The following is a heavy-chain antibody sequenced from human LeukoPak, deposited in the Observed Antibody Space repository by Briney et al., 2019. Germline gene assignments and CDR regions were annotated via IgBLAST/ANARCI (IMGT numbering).Heavy chain of an antibody. Sequence: EASVTVSCKASGGTFSSYAISWVRQAPGQGLEWMGRIIPILGIANYAQKFQGRVTITADKSTSTAYMELSSLRSEDTAVYYCARAGWLHRSPPDYWGQGTLVTVSS. J-gene: IGHJ4*02. D-gene: IGHD6-19*01. CDR3: ARAGWLHRSPPDY. CDR1: GGTFSSYA. CDR2: IIPILGIA. V-gene: IGHV1-69*10.